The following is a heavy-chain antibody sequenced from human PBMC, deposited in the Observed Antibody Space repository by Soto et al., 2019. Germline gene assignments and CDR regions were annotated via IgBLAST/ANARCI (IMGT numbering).Heavy chain of an antibody. CDR3: ARRGIIAAAGKRYYYYGMDV. D-gene: IGHD6-13*01. J-gene: IGHJ6*02. V-gene: IGHV1-2*02. CDR2: INPNSGGT. Sequence: ASVKVSCKASGYTFTGYYMHWVRQAPGQGLEWMGWINPNSGGTNYAQKFQGRVTMTRDTSISTAYMELSRLRSDDTAVYYCARRGIIAAAGKRYYYYGMDVWGQGTTVTVS. CDR1: GYTFTGYY.